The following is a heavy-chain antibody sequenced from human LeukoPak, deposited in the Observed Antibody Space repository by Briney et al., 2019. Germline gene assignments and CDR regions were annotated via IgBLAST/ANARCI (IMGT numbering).Heavy chain of an antibody. V-gene: IGHV4-39*01. CDR2: IHYSGST. J-gene: IGHJ4*02. CDR1: GGSISSSSYY. CDR3: ARQAIAVAEPGSFDY. D-gene: IGHD6-19*01. Sequence: PSETLSLTCTVSGGSISSSSYYWGWIRQPPGKGLEWIGSIHYSGSTYYNPSLKSRVTISVDTSKNQLSLKLSSVTAADTAVYYCARQAIAVAEPGSFDYWGQGTLVTVSS.